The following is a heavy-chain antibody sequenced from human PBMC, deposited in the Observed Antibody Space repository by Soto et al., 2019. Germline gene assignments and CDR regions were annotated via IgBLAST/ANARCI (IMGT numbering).Heavy chain of an antibody. J-gene: IGHJ4*02. Sequence: DSLKISCKGSGYSFSNYWIGWVRQMPGKGLEYMGIFYPGDSDTRYSPSFQGQVTMSVDKPISTAYLQWSSLKASDTAIYYCARQYPYCGNTNCSDYWGQGTLVTVSS. D-gene: IGHD2-2*01. CDR1: GYSFSNYW. V-gene: IGHV5-51*01. CDR3: ARQYPYCGNTNCSDY. CDR2: FYPGDSDT.